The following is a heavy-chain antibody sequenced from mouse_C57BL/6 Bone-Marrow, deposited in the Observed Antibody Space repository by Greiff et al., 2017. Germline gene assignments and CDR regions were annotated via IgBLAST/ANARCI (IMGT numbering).Heavy chain of an antibody. D-gene: IGHD1-1*01. J-gene: IGHJ1*03. V-gene: IGHV5-4*03. Sequence: EVKLVESGGGLVKPGGSLKLSCAASGFTFSSYAMSWVRQTPEKRLEWVATISDGGSYTYYPDNVKGRFTISRDNAKNNLYLQMSHLKSEDTAMYYCARGGLYYGSSYSYFDVWGTGTTVTVSS. CDR1: GFTFSSYA. CDR3: ARGGLYYGSSYSYFDV. CDR2: ISDGGSYT.